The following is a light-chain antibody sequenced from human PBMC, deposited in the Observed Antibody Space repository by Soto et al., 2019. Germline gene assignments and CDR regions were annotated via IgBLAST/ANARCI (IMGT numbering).Light chain of an antibody. CDR1: RSNIETNY. Sequence: QSVLTQPPSASGTPGQRVTISCSGGRSNIETNYVYWYQQLPGTAPELLVYRSDRRPSGVPDRFSGSKSGTSASLAISGLRDEDEAQYYCAAWDDSLRGVVFGGGTKLTVL. CDR3: AAWDDSLRGVV. V-gene: IGLV1-47*01. CDR2: RSD. J-gene: IGLJ3*02.